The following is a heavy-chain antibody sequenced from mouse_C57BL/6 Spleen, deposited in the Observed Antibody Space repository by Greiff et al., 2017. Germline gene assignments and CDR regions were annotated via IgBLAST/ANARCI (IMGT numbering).Heavy chain of an antibody. V-gene: IGHV1-52*01. Sequence: QVQLQQPGAELVRPGSSVKLSCKASGYTFTSYWMHWVKQRPIQGLEWIGNIDPSDSETHYNQKFKDKATLTVDKSSSTAYMQLSSLTSEDSAVYYCARSYYGSSHYFDYWGQGTTLTVSS. CDR3: ARSYYGSSHYFDY. J-gene: IGHJ2*01. D-gene: IGHD1-1*01. CDR1: GYTFTSYW. CDR2: IDPSDSET.